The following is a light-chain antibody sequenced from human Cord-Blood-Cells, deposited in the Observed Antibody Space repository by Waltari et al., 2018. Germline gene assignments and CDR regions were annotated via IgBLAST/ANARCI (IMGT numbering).Light chain of an antibody. V-gene: IGKV3-15*01. J-gene: IGKJ1*01. CDR1: QSVSSN. CDR3: QQYNNWPPWT. CDR2: GAS. Sequence: EIVMTQSPATLSVSPGERATLSCRASQSVSSNLAWYQQKPGQAPRHLIYGASTRANGIPARFSGSGSGREFTLTISSLQSEDFAVYYCQQYNNWPPWTFGQGTKVEIK.